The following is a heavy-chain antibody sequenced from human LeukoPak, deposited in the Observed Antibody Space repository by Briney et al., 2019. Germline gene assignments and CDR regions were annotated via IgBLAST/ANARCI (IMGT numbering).Heavy chain of an antibody. CDR3: AGGLITMVRGVINVDAFDI. D-gene: IGHD3-10*01. CDR1: GGSISGYY. J-gene: IGHJ3*02. Sequence: SETLSLTCSVSGGSISGYYWSWIRQPPGKGLEWIGYIYYSGSTDYNPSLKSRVTISVDTSKNQFSLKLSSVTAADTTVYYCAGGLITMVRGVINVDAFDIWGQGTMVTVSS. CDR2: IYYSGST. V-gene: IGHV4-59*01.